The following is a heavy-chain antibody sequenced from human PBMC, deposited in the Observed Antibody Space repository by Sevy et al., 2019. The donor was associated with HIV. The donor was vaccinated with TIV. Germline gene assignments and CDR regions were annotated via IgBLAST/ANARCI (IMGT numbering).Heavy chain of an antibody. CDR2: IKQDGSEK. CDR1: GFTFSSYW. CDR3: ARIDYGAARGAFDI. V-gene: IGHV3-7*03. J-gene: IGHJ3*02. Sequence: GGSLRLSCAAYGFTFSSYWMSWVRQAPGKGLEWVANIKQDGSEKYYVDSVKGRFTISRDNAKNSLYLQMNSLRAEDTAVYYCARIDYGAARGAFDIWGQGTMVTVSS. D-gene: IGHD4-17*01.